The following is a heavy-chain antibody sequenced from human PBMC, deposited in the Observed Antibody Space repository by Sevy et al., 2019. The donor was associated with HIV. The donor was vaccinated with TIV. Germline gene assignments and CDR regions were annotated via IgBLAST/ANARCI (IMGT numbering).Heavy chain of an antibody. D-gene: IGHD2-15*01. CDR1: GFTFSTYA. V-gene: IGHV3-23*01. CDR3: AKGDRTFYGLDV. J-gene: IGHJ6*02. CDR2: ISGSGGST. Sequence: GGSLRLSCAASGFTFSTYAMSWVRQAPGKGLEWVSAISGSGGSTYYADSVKGRFTISRDKSKNTLYLQRNSLRVADTAVYYCAKGDRTFYGLDVWGQGTTVTVSS.